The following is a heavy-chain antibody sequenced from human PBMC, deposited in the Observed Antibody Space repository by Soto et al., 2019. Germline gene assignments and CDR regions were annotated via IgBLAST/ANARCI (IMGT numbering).Heavy chain of an antibody. J-gene: IGHJ6*02. V-gene: IGHV3-30-3*01. D-gene: IGHD2-2*01. CDR2: ISYDGSNK. CDR3: ASDWIVVVPAALGMDV. CDR1: GFTFSSYA. Sequence: QVQLVESGGGVVQPGRSLRLSCAASGFTFSSYAMQWVRQAPGKGLEWVAVISYDGSNKYYADSVKGRFTISRDNSKNTLYLLMNSLRAEDTAVYYCASDWIVVVPAALGMDVWGQGTTVTVSS.